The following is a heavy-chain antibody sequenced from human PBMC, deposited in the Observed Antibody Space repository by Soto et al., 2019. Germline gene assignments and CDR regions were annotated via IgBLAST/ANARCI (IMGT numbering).Heavy chain of an antibody. J-gene: IGHJ4*02. D-gene: IGHD5-12*01. Sequence: EVQLLESGGGLVQPGGSLRLSCAASGFTFSSYAMSWVRQAPGKGLEWVSAISGSGGSTYYADSVKGRFTISRDNSKNTLYLQMNSLRAEDTAVYYCASKGVERVATITSVERIDYWGQGTLVTVPS. CDR3: ASKGVERVATITSVERIDY. CDR1: GFTFSSYA. CDR2: ISGSGGST. V-gene: IGHV3-23*01.